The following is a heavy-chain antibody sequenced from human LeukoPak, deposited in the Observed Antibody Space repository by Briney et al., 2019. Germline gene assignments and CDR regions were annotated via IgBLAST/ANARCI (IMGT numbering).Heavy chain of an antibody. Sequence: GGSLRLSCAASGFTFSSYSMNWVRQAPGKGLEWVSSISSSSSYIYYADSVKGRFTISRDNAKNSLYLQMNSLRAEDTAVYYCARVPNSSDCSSTSCYLYAFDIWGQGTMVTVSS. J-gene: IGHJ3*02. CDR3: ARVPNSSDCSSTSCYLYAFDI. D-gene: IGHD2-2*01. CDR2: ISSSSSYI. CDR1: GFTFSSYS. V-gene: IGHV3-21*01.